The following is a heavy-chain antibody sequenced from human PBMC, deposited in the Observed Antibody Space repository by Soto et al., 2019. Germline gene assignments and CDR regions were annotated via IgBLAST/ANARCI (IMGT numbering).Heavy chain of an antibody. CDR1: GFTVSNNY. J-gene: IGHJ4*02. D-gene: IGHD4-17*01. CDR3: ATRMTTAPY. V-gene: IGHV3-66*01. Sequence: EVQLVQSGGGLVQPGGSLRLSCAASGFTVSNNYLSWVRQAPGKGLQWVSLIYSDGGTDYAESVKGRFTISRDNSKNTLYLQMNSLKAEDTAIYSRATRMTTAPYWGQGTLVTVSS. CDR2: IYSDGGT.